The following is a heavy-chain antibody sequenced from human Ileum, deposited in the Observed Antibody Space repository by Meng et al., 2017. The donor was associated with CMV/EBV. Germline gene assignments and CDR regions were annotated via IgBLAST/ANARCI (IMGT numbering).Heavy chain of an antibody. CDR3: AHFVGGYYPSRPDY. J-gene: IGHJ4*02. CDR1: GFSPSTIVEG. V-gene: IGHV2-5*02. D-gene: IGHD1-26*01. CDR2: IYRGDDK. Sequence: TLKEPGPTLVKPPQTLTLTGRFSGFSPSTIVEGVGWIRQPPGKALEWLALIYRGDDKRYSPSLNSRLTIAKDTSKNEVVLTLTNMGPIDTGTYYCAHFVGGYYPSRPDYWGQGTLVTVSS.